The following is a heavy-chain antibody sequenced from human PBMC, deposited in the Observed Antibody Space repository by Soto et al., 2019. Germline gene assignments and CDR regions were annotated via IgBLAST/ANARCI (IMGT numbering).Heavy chain of an antibody. CDR3: ATTYLFEAFAI. Sequence: QVQLVQSGAEVKKTGASVKVSCKVSGYTLTELSIHWVRQAPGKGLEWMGGFDPEQGKIIYAPKFLGRVSMTEDTSTDTAYMELSSLRSVDTAVYYCATTYLFEAFAIWGQGTMVSVSS. V-gene: IGHV1-24*01. D-gene: IGHD3-10*01. CDR1: GYTLTELS. CDR2: FDPEQGKI. J-gene: IGHJ3*02.